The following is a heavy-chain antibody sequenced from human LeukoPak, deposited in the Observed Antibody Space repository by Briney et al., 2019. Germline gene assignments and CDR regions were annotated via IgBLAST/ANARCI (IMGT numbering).Heavy chain of an antibody. CDR1: GFTFSDHY. J-gene: IGHJ5*02. CDR3: ARVGSSRGWFDP. Sequence: GGTLRLSCTGSGFTFSDHYMTWIRQAPGKGLEWISYICSSGTTTYYADSVKGRFTISRANAKTSVYLQMEGLRADDTAVYYCARVGSSRGWFDPWGHGTLVTVSS. CDR2: ICSSGTTT. D-gene: IGHD3-10*01. V-gene: IGHV3-11*01.